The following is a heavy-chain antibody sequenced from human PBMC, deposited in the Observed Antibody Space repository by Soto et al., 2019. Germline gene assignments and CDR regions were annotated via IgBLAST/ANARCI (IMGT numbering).Heavy chain of an antibody. CDR2: ISYDGSNK. J-gene: IGHJ6*02. Sequence: PGGSLRLSCAASGFTFISYGMHWVRQAPGKGLEWVAVISYDGSNKYYADSVKGRFTISRDNSKNTLYLQMNSLRAEDTAVYYCAKDPGIYYHYGMDVWGQGTTVTVSS. CDR3: AKDPGIYYHYGMDV. D-gene: IGHD1-20*01. V-gene: IGHV3-30*18. CDR1: GFTFISYG.